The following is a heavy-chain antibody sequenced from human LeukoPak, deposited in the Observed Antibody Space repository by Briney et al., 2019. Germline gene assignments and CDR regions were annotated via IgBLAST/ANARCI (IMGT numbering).Heavy chain of an antibody. CDR2: INPSGGST. CDR3: ARDFYYYGSGSYLYGMGV. CDR1: GYTFTSYY. V-gene: IGHV1-46*01. Sequence: ASVKVSCKASGYTFTSYYMHWVRQAPGQGLEWMGIINPSGGSTSYAQKFQGRVTMTRDTSTSTVYMELSSLRSEDTAVYYCARDFYYYGSGSYLYGMGVWGQGTTVTVSS. D-gene: IGHD3-10*01. J-gene: IGHJ6*02.